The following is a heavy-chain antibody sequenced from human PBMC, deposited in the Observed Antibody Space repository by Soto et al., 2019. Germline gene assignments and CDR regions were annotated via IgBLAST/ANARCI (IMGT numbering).Heavy chain of an antibody. J-gene: IGHJ4*02. CDR3: AIGQGWSAN. Sequence: EVQLVESGGGLIQPGGSLRLSCAASGFTVSSNYMRWVRQAPGKGLELVSVIDIGGSTYEADSVMGGFTISRENSKNTLYPQMRIMRAEDTAVYYCAIGQGWSANWGQGTLCNVAS. V-gene: IGHV3-53*01. CDR2: IDIGGST. CDR1: GFTVSSNY.